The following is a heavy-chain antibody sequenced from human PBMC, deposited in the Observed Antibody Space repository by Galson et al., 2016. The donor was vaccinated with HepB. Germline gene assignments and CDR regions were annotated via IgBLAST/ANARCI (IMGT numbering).Heavy chain of an antibody. Sequence: QSGAEVKKPGESLKISCEASGYIFTNFWIGWVRQMPGKGLEWMGIIYPGDSDTTYNPSFQGQVTISFDKSIGTAYLQWSSLKASDTAMYYCARWTTGPTDYGGQGTLVTVSS. CDR2: IYPGDSDT. D-gene: IGHD4-11*01. V-gene: IGHV5-51*01. CDR3: ARWTTGPTDY. CDR1: GYIFTNFW. J-gene: IGHJ4*02.